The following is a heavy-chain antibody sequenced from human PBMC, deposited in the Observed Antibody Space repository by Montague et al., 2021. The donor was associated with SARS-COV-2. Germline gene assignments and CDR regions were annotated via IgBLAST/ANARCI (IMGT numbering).Heavy chain of an antibody. Sequence: TLSLTCSVSSGSINSGGFYWSWIRQPPGKGLKWIGYIYYSGSTYYNPSLESRLTISVDTSKNQFSLNLSSVTAADTAVYYCARSVRGYCNDDSCLARYYYGLDVWGQGTTVTVSS. CDR1: SGSINSGGFY. D-gene: IGHD2-15*01. CDR3: ARSVRGYCNDDSCLARYYYGLDV. J-gene: IGHJ6*02. V-gene: IGHV4-31*03. CDR2: IYYSGST.